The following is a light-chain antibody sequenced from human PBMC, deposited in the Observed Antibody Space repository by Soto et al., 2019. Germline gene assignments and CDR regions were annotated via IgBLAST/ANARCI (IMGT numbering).Light chain of an antibody. J-gene: IGLJ1*01. CDR2: DVT. CDR3: RSFTTSSTYV. Sequence: QSALTQPASVSGSPGQSITISCTGTSSDVGGYNYVSWYQQYPGKAPKVMIYDVTNRPSGVSNRFSGSRSVNTASLTISGLQAEDEADYYCRSFTTSSTYVFGTGTKLTVL. CDR1: SSDVGGYNY. V-gene: IGLV2-14*01.